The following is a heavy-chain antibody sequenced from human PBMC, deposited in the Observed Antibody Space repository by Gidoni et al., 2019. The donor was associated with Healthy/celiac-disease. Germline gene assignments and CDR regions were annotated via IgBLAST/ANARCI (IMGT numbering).Heavy chain of an antibody. D-gene: IGHD2-15*01. CDR2: IDYSGST. J-gene: IGHJ5*02. V-gene: IGHV4-31*03. CDR1: GGSISSGGYY. CDR3: ARGYCSGGSCYSGTEYNWFDP. Sequence: QVQLQESGPGLVKPSQTLSLPCTVSGGSISSGGYYWSWIRQHPGKGLEWIGYIDYSGSTYYNPSLKSRVTISVDTSKNQFSLKLSSVTAADTAVYYCARGYCSGGSCYSGTEYNWFDPWGQGTLVTVSS.